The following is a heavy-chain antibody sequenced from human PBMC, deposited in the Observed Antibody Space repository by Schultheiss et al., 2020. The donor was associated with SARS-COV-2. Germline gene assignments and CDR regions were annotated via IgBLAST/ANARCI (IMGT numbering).Heavy chain of an antibody. CDR3: ARDYGSGMDV. D-gene: IGHD3-16*01. V-gene: IGHV3-33*08. Sequence: GESLKISCAASGFTFSSYWMHWVRQAPGKGLEWVAFIWYDGSNKYHADSVKGRFTISRDNSKNTMYLQMNSLRVEDTALYYCARDYGSGMDVWGQGTTVTVSS. CDR1: GFTFSSYW. CDR2: IWYDGSNK. J-gene: IGHJ6*02.